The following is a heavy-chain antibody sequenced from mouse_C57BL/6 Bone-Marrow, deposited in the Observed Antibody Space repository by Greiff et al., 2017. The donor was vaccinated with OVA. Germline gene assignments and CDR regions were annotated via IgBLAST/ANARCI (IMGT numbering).Heavy chain of an antibody. D-gene: IGHD1-1*01. CDR3: ASVKIYYGSFFAY. Sequence: QVQLQQPGAELVKPGASVKLSCKASGYTFTSYWMHWVKQRPGQGLEWIGMIHPNSGSTNYNEKFKSKATLTVDKSSSTAYMQLSSLTSEDSAVYYCASVKIYYGSFFAYWGQGTLVTVSA. CDR1: GYTFTSYW. V-gene: IGHV1-64*01. CDR2: IHPNSGST. J-gene: IGHJ3*01.